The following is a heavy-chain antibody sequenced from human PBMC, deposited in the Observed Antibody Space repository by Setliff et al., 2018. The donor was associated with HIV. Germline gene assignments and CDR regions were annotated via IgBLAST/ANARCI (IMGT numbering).Heavy chain of an antibody. CDR1: GGSFSGYY. Sequence: SETLSLTCAVYGGSFSGYYWSWIRQPPGKGLEWIGEINHSGSTNYNPSLKSRVTISVDTSKNQFSLKLAFVTAADTAVYYCARYSTLTTNFDYWGQGTLVTVSS. D-gene: IGHD4-17*01. CDR2: INHSGST. J-gene: IGHJ4*02. CDR3: ARYSTLTTNFDY. V-gene: IGHV4-34*01.